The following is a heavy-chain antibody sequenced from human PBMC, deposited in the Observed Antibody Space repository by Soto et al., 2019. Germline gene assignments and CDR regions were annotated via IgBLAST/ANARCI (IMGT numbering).Heavy chain of an antibody. V-gene: IGHV4-59*01. D-gene: IGHD2-8*01. J-gene: IGHJ4*02. CDR1: GGSISSYY. CDR3: ARRLGYCTNGVCSYYFDY. Sequence: SETLSLTCTVSGGSISSYYWSWIRQPPGKGLEWIGYIYYSGSTNYNPSLKSRVTISVDTSKNQFSLKLSSVTAADTAVYYCARRLGYCTNGVCSYYFDYWGQGTLVTV. CDR2: IYYSGST.